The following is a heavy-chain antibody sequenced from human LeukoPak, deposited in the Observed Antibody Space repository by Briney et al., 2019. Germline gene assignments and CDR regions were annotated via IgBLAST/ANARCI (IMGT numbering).Heavy chain of an antibody. CDR1: GFTFSSHN. CDR3: ARDEVGGGFAI. Sequence: GGSLRLSCAASGFTFSSHNMHWVRQAPGKGLEWVAVISYDGDYKDYADSVKGRFTIARDNSKNTLYLQMNSLRAEDTALYYCARDEVGGGFAIWGQGTMVTVSS. D-gene: IGHD6-19*01. V-gene: IGHV3-30*03. CDR2: ISYDGDYK. J-gene: IGHJ3*02.